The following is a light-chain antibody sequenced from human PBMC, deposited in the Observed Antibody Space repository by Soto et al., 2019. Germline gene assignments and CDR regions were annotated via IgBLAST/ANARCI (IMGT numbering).Light chain of an antibody. J-gene: IGLJ1*01. CDR1: SSNIGRNT. CDR3: AAWDDSLNVNYV. CDR2: SNN. Sequence: QSVLTQPPSASGTPGQRVTISCSGSSSNIGRNTVNWYQQLPGTAPKLLIYSNNQRPSGVPDRISGSKSGTSASLAISGLQSEDEADYYCAAWDDSLNVNYVFGTGTKVTVL. V-gene: IGLV1-44*01.